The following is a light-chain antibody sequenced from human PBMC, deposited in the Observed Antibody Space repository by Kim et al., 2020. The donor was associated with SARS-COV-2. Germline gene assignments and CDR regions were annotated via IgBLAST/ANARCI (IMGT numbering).Light chain of an antibody. J-gene: IGLJ3*02. CDR2: DVI. CDR1: SSDVGGYNY. V-gene: IGLV2-14*03. Sequence: QSALTQPASVSGSPGQSITISCTGPSSDVGGYNYVCWYQQHPDKAPRLIIYDVINRPSGVSSRFSGSKSGNTASLTISGLQPEDEADYYCSAYITTGTWVFGGGTHLTVL. CDR3: SAYITTGTWV.